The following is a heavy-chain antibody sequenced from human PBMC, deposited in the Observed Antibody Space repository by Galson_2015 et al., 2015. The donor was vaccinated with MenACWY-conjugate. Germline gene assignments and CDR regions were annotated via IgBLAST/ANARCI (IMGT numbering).Heavy chain of an antibody. CDR2: ISAHNGDT. V-gene: IGHV1-18*01. CDR3: ARDLYFTGDHDSLTGPAY. D-gene: IGHD3-9*01. Sequence: SVKVSCKASGYIFSNYGISWVRQAPGQGLEWMGWISAHNGDTDYGQNLQGRVTITTDTSTSATYMELRSLRSDDTAVYYCARDLYFTGDHDSLTGPAYWGQGTLVTVSS. CDR1: GYIFSNYG. J-gene: IGHJ4*02.